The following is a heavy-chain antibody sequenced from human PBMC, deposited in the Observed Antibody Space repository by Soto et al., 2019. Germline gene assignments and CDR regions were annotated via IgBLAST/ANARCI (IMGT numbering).Heavy chain of an antibody. Sequence: GASVKVSCKASGYTFTNFGSSWVRQAPGQGLEWMGWISAYNGNTNYAQKFQGRVSMTTDTSTSTAYMDLRSLRSDDTAVYYCARDQGITTFGVYSMYYYGMDVWGQGTTVTVSS. CDR1: GYTFTNFG. V-gene: IGHV1-18*01. D-gene: IGHD3-3*01. CDR3: ARDQGITTFGVYSMYYYGMDV. J-gene: IGHJ6*02. CDR2: ISAYNGNT.